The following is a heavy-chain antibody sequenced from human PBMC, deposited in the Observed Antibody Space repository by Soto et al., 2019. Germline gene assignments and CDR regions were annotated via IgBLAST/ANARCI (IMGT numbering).Heavy chain of an antibody. CDR3: AKSSVSCSSASCYSVAYYYYNMDV. D-gene: IGHD2-2*01. CDR1: AFTFSNYA. CDR2: ISGSGDNT. Sequence: EVQLLESGGGLVQPGGSLRLSCAASAFTFSNYAMNWVRQAPGKGLEWVAAISGSGDNTYYADSVKGRFTISRDNYKNTLFLQMNSLRVDDTAVYYCAKSSVSCSSASCYSVAYYYYNMDVWGKGTTVTVSS. V-gene: IGHV3-23*01. J-gene: IGHJ6*03.